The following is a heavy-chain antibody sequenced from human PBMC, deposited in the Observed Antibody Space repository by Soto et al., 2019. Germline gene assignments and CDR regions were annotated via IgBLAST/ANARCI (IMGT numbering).Heavy chain of an antibody. CDR3: AKDIVVVVAATQSPNWFDP. J-gene: IGHJ5*02. CDR2: ISGSGGST. Sequence: EVQLLESGGGLVQPGGSLRLSCAASGFTFSSYAMSWVRQAPGKGLEWVSAISGSGGSTYYADSVKGRFTISRDNSKNTLYLQMNSLRAEDTAVYYCAKDIVVVVAATQSPNWFDPWGQGTLVTVSS. CDR1: GFTFSSYA. D-gene: IGHD2-15*01. V-gene: IGHV3-23*01.